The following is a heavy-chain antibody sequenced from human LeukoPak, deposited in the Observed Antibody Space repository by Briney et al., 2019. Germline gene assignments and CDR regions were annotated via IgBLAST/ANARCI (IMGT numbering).Heavy chain of an antibody. J-gene: IGHJ5*02. D-gene: IGHD1-20*01. Sequence: SETLSLTCTVSGGSISSGSYYWSWIRQPAGKGLEWIGRIYTSGSTNYNPSLKSRVTISVDTSKNQFSLKLSSVTAADTAVYYCARHSNWNGGVDWFDPWGQGTQVTVSS. CDR2: IYTSGST. CDR1: GGSISSGSYY. V-gene: IGHV4-61*02. CDR3: ARHSNWNGGVDWFDP.